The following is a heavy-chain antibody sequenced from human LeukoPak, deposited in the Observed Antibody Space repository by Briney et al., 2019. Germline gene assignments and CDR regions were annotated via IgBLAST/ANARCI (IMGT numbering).Heavy chain of an antibody. Sequence: RTSETLSLTCTVSGGSISSSSYYWGWIRQPPGKGLEWIGSIYYSGSTYYNPSLKSRVTISVDTSKNQFSLKLSSVTAADTAVYYCARHNVDDSSGWYRWFEEEGGYYYYMDVWGKGTTVTISS. CDR3: ARHNVDDSSGWYRWFEEEGGYYYYMDV. V-gene: IGHV4-39*01. J-gene: IGHJ6*03. D-gene: IGHD6-19*01. CDR2: IYYSGST. CDR1: GGSISSSSYY.